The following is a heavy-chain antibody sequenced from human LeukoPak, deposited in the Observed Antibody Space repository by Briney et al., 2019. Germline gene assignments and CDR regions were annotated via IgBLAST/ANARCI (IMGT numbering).Heavy chain of an antibody. CDR3: ARVGRELNWFDP. Sequence: PSETLSLTCAVYGGSFSSYYWSWIRQPPGKGLEWIGEINHSGSTNYNPSLNSRVTISVDTSKNHFSLKLSSVTAADTAVYYCARVGRELNWFDPWGQGTLVTVSS. V-gene: IGHV4-34*01. CDR2: INHSGST. J-gene: IGHJ5*02. CDR1: GGSFSSYY. D-gene: IGHD1-26*01.